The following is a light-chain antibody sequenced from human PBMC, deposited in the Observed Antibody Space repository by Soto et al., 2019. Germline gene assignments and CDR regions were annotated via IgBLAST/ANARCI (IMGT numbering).Light chain of an antibody. CDR1: ESVISY. Sequence: EIVLTQSPATLSLSPGERATLSCRASESVISYLAGYQQKPGLPPRLLIYETSNRVIGLPARFSGSGSGTDFTLTISSLEPEDSGVYYCQQFSSYPLTFGGGTKV. CDR2: ETS. V-gene: IGKV3-11*01. J-gene: IGKJ4*01. CDR3: QQFSSYPLT.